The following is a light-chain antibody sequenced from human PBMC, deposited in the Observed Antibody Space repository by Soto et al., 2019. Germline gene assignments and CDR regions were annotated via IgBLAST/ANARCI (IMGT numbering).Light chain of an antibody. CDR3: QQYGSSPS. Sequence: ELVLTQSPATLSLSPGDSATLACRASQSVSRYLAWYQQRPGQALRLLIYDASKRATGIPARFSGSGSGTDFTLTISSLEPEDFAVYYCQQYGSSPSFGQGTKVEIK. J-gene: IGKJ1*01. V-gene: IGKV3-11*01. CDR2: DAS. CDR1: QSVSRY.